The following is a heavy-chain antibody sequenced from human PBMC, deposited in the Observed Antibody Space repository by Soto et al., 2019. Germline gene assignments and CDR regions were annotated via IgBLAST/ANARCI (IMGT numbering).Heavy chain of an antibody. Sequence: LETLSLTCAVSGASIGSGGWWSWVRQPPGKGLEWIAEIFHDGNTNYSPSLKSRATISVDKSQNQFSLNVYSVTAADTAVYYCARHEGWTGPDQWGQGTLVTVSS. J-gene: IGHJ5*02. CDR3: ARHEGWTGPDQ. V-gene: IGHV4-4*02. CDR1: GASIGSGGW. D-gene: IGHD2-8*02. CDR2: IFHDGNT.